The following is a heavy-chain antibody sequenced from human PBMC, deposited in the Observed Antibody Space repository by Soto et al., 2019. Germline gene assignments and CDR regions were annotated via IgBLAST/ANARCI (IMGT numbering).Heavy chain of an antibody. Sequence: SETLSLTCTVSGGSISSYYWSWIRQPPGKGLEWMGYIYYSGSTNYNPSLKSRVTISVDTSKNQFSLKLSSVTAADTAVYYCARLINCGWVHSFDIWGQGTLVTVSS. CDR1: GGSISSYY. CDR3: ARLINCGWVHSFDI. CDR2: IYYSGST. D-gene: IGHD1-20*01. V-gene: IGHV4-59*01. J-gene: IGHJ3*02.